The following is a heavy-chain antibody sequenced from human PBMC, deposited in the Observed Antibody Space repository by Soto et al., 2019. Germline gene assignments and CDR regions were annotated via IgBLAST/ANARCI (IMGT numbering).Heavy chain of an antibody. CDR3: AKVTSSSWYYFDY. J-gene: IGHJ4*02. V-gene: IGHV3-30*18. D-gene: IGHD6-13*01. CDR1: GFIFSNYG. CDR2: ISYDGSNK. Sequence: PGGSLRLSCAASGFIFSNYGIHWVRQTPGKGLEWVAVISYDGSNKYYADSEKGRFIISRDNSKNTLYLQMNSLRAEDTAVYYCAKVTSSSWYYFDYWGQGTLVTVSS.